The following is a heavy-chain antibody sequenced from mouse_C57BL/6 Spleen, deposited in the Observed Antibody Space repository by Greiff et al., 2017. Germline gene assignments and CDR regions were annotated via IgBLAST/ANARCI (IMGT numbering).Heavy chain of an antibody. Sequence: EVQLQESGPGMVKPSQSLSLTCTVTGYSITSGYDWHWIRHFPGNKLEWMGYISYSGSTNYNPSLKSRISITHDTSKNHFFLKLNSVTTEDTATYYCAGIYDGYLYFDVWGTGTTVTVSS. CDR2: ISYSGST. J-gene: IGHJ1*03. CDR3: AGIYDGYLYFDV. V-gene: IGHV3-1*01. D-gene: IGHD2-3*01. CDR1: GYSITSGYD.